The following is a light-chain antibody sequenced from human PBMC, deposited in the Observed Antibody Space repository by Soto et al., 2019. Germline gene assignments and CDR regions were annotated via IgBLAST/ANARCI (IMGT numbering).Light chain of an antibody. J-gene: IGKJ2*01. Sequence: EIVLTQSPGTLSLSPGERATLSCRVSQSVGSNSNWLAWYQQKPGQAPRLLLYGASSRATGIPDRFSGSGSGTDFTLTISRLEPEDFAVYYCQQYGPSLTFGQGTKLEI. CDR2: GAS. V-gene: IGKV3-20*01. CDR1: QSVGSNSNW. CDR3: QQYGPSLT.